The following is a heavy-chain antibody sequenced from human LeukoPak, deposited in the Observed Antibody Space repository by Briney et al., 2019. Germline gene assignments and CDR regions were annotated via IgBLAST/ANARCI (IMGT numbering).Heavy chain of an antibody. V-gene: IGHV4-59*12. CDR1: GASIRSYY. CDR3: ARGVTGYYFGYYFDY. CDR2: IYYSGST. J-gene: IGHJ4*02. D-gene: IGHD3-9*01. Sequence: SETLSLTCSVSGASIRSYYWSWIRQPPGKGLEWIGYIYYSGSTNYNPSLKSRVTISVDTSKNQFSLKLSSVTAADTAVYYCARGVTGYYFGYYFDYWGQGTLVTVSS.